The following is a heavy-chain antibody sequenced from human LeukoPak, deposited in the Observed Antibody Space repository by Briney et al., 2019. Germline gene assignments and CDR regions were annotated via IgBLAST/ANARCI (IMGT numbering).Heavy chain of an antibody. CDR2: INHSGST. CDR1: GGSFSGYY. CDR3: ARFIAAAGTLFDP. V-gene: IGHV4-34*01. Sequence: PSETLSLTCAVYGGSFSGYYWSWIRQPPGKGLEWIGEINHSGSTNYNPSLKSRVTISVDTSKNQFSLKLSSVTAADTAVYYCARFIAAAGTLFDPWGQGTLVTVSS. J-gene: IGHJ5*02. D-gene: IGHD6-13*01.